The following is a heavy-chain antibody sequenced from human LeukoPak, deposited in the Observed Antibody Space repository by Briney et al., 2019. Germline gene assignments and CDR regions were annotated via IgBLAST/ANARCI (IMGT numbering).Heavy chain of an antibody. V-gene: IGHV3-30*01. CDR2: ISYDGSNE. J-gene: IGHJ4*02. CDR3: TRGRGSYSLDY. Sequence: QPGGSLRLSCAASGFTLSSYAMRWVRQAPGKGIEWGAIISYDGSNEHYADSVKGRFTISRDNSKNTLYLQMNSLRAEDTTIYYCTRGRGSYSLDYWGRGTLVTVSS. D-gene: IGHD1-26*01. CDR1: GFTLSSYA.